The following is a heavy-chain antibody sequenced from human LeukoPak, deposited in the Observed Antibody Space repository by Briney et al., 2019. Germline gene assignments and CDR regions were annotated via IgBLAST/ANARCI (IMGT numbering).Heavy chain of an antibody. CDR2: IWYDGSNK. D-gene: IGHD6-6*01. J-gene: IGHJ4*02. CDR1: GFTFSSYG. V-gene: IGHV3-33*01. CDR3: ARDYGEYSSSSGIDY. Sequence: PGGSLRLSCAASGFTFSSYGMHWVRQAPGKGLEWVAVIWYDGSNKYYADSVKGRFTISRDNSKNTLYLQMNSLRAEDTAVYYCARDYGEYSSSSGIDYWGQGTLVTVSS.